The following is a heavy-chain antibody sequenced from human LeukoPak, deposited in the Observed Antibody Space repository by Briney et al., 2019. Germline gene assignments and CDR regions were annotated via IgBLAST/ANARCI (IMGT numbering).Heavy chain of an antibody. CDR3: AREYSYGPYYYMDV. D-gene: IGHD5-18*01. CDR1: GFTVSSNY. V-gene: IGHV3-53*01. Sequence: GGPLRLSCAASGFTVSSNYMSWVRQAPGKGLEWVSVIYSGGSTYYADSVKGRFTISRDNSKNTLYLQMNSLRAEDTAVYYCAREYSYGPYYYMDVWGKGTTVTVSS. J-gene: IGHJ6*03. CDR2: IYSGGST.